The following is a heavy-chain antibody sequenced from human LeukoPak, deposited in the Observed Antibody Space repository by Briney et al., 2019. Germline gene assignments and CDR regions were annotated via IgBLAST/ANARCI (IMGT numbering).Heavy chain of an antibody. Sequence: GRSLRLSCAASGFTFSSYGMHWVRQAPGKGLEWVAVIWYDGSNKYYADSVKGRFTISRDNSKNTLYQQMNSLRAEDTAVYYCARGSYSSSWYVVDYWGQGTLVTVSS. V-gene: IGHV3-33*01. J-gene: IGHJ4*02. CDR3: ARGSYSSSWYVVDY. D-gene: IGHD6-13*01. CDR1: GFTFSSYG. CDR2: IWYDGSNK.